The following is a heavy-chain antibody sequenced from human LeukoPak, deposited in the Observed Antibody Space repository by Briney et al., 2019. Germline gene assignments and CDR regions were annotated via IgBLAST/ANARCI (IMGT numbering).Heavy chain of an antibody. Sequence: SETLSLTCTVSGGSISSYYWSWIRQPPGKGLEWIGYIYYSGSTNYNPSLKSRVTISVDTSKNQFSLKLSSVTAADTAVYYCARGEVVTAHFDYWGQGTLVTVSS. CDR1: GGSISSYY. V-gene: IGHV4-59*12. CDR3: ARGEVVTAHFDY. J-gene: IGHJ4*02. CDR2: IYYSGST. D-gene: IGHD2-21*02.